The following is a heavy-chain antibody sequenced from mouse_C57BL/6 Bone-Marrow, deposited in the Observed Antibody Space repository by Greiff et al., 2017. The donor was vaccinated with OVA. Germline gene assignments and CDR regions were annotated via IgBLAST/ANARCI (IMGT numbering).Heavy chain of an antibody. CDR3: KGIYDGYLLYFDY. CDR1: GFTFSDAW. D-gene: IGHD2-3*01. Sequence: EVQVVESGGGLVQPGGSMKLSCAASGFTFSDAWMDWVRQSPEKGLEWVAEIRNKANNHATYYAESVKGRFTISRDDSKSSVYLQMNSLRAEDTGIYYRKGIYDGYLLYFDYWGQGTTLTVSS. CDR2: IRNKANNHAT. V-gene: IGHV6-6*01. J-gene: IGHJ2*01.